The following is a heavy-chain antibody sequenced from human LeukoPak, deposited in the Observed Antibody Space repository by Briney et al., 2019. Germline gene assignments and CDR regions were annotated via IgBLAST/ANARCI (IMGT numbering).Heavy chain of an antibody. V-gene: IGHV4-34*01. CDR3: ARLPTI. Sequence: SETLSLTCAIYGGSFSGYCWSWIRQPPGKGLVWIGEINHSGSTNYNPSLKSRVTISVDTSKNQFSLKLSSVTAADTAVYYCARLPTIWGQGTMVTVSS. CDR1: GGSFSGYC. J-gene: IGHJ3*02. CDR2: INHSGST.